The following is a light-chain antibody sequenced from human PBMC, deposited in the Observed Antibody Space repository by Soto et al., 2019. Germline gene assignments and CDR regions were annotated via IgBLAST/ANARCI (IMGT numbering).Light chain of an antibody. Sequence: QSALTQPASVSGSPGQSITISCTGTSSDVVGYNYISWYQQHPGKAPKFIIYDVRNRPSGVSNRFSGSRSGNTASLTISGLQAEDEADYYCSSYTSSSTVIFGGGTKLTVL. CDR1: SSDVVGYNY. J-gene: IGLJ2*01. V-gene: IGLV2-14*01. CDR2: DVR. CDR3: SSYTSSSTVI.